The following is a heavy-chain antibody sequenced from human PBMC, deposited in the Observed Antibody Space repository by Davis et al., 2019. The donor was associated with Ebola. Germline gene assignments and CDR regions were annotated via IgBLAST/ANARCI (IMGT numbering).Heavy chain of an antibody. CDR1: GGSISSYY. V-gene: IGHV4-34*01. D-gene: IGHD1-26*01. J-gene: IGHJ6*02. CDR3: ARGRSYYYYHGMDV. Sequence: MPSETLSLTCTVSGGSISSYYWSWIRQPPGKGLEWIGEMDHSGSTTYNPSLKSRVTISVDTSKNQFSLKLRSVTAADTAVYYCARGRSYYYYHGMDVWGQGTTVTVSS. CDR2: MDHSGST.